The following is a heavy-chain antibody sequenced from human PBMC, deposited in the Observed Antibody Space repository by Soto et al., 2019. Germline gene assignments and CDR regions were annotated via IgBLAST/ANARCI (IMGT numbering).Heavy chain of an antibody. Sequence: PSETLSLTCTVSGGSISSYYWSWIRQPPGKGLEWIGYIYYSGSTNYNPSLKSRVTISVDTSKNQFSLKLSSVTAADTAVYYCARAGYCSGGSCYLFDYWGQGTLVTVSS. CDR1: GGSISSYY. D-gene: IGHD2-15*01. V-gene: IGHV4-59*01. J-gene: IGHJ4*02. CDR2: IYYSGST. CDR3: ARAGYCSGGSCYLFDY.